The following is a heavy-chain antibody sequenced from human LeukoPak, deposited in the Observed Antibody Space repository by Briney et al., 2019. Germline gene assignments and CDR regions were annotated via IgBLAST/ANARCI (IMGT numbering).Heavy chain of an antibody. CDR3: ARSSQRFLDRAGYFDY. V-gene: IGHV3-30*04. CDR1: GFTFSSYA. J-gene: IGHJ4*02. Sequence: GGSLRLSCAASGFTFSSYAMHWVRQAPGKGLEWVAFVRDDGSNTYYADSVKGRFTISRDNSKNTLYLQVNSLKPEDTAVYYCARSSQRFLDRAGYFDYWGQGTLVTVSS. CDR2: VRDDGSNT. D-gene: IGHD3-3*01.